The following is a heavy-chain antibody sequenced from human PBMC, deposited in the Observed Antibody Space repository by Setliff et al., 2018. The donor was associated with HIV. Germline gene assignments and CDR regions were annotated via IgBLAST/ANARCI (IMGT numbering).Heavy chain of an antibody. CDR3: AIDMVGGWLRPMPDF. J-gene: IGHJ4*02. CDR1: GFTLREVS. D-gene: IGHD2-2*01. Sequence: ASVKVSCKVSGFTLREVSMHWVRQAPGKGLEWMGYFDPEDGETVYAQKFQGRVTMTEDTSTNTAYMELSGPRSGDTAVYYCAIDMVGGWLRPMPDFWGQGALVTVSS. V-gene: IGHV1-24*01. CDR2: FDPEDGET.